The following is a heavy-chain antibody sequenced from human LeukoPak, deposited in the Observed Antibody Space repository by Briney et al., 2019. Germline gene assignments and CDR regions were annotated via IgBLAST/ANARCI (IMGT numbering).Heavy chain of an antibody. CDR3: ARGVEPLAANTLAY. Sequence: GGSLRLSCAASGFTFSNFAMSWVRQAPGKGLEWVSVLYSDGNTKYADSVQGRFTISRDNSKNTLYLEMNSLSPDDTAVYYCARGVEPLAANTLAYWGQGTLVTVSS. V-gene: IGHV3-23*03. D-gene: IGHD1-14*01. CDR2: LYSDGNT. CDR1: GFTFSNFA. J-gene: IGHJ4*02.